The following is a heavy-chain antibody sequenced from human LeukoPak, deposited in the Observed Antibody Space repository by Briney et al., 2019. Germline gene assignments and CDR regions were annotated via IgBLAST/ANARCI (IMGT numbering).Heavy chain of an antibody. CDR2: ISSSSSYI. D-gene: IGHD3-10*01. Sequence: GGSLRLSCAASGFTFSSYSMKWVRQAPGKGLEWVSSISSSSSYIYYADSVKGRFTISRDNAKNSLYLQMNSLRAEDTAVYYCARDRRLYYYGSGIKTTWGQGTLVTVSS. J-gene: IGHJ4*02. V-gene: IGHV3-21*01. CDR3: ARDRRLYYYGSGIKTT. CDR1: GFTFSSYS.